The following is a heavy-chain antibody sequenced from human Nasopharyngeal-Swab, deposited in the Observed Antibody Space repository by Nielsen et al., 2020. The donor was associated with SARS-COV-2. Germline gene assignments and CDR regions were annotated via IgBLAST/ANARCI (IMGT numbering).Heavy chain of an antibody. CDR3: ARDLGVDEPLHY. D-gene: IGHD3-10*01. V-gene: IGHV3-11*04. CDR2: ISSSGSTR. CDR1: GFSFSDYY. Sequence: GESLKISCAASGFSFSDYYMTWIRQAPGKGLEWVSYISSSGSTRYYADSVKGRFTISRDNSKNTLYLQMNSLRAEDTAVYYCARDLGVDEPLHYWGQGTLVTVSS. J-gene: IGHJ4*02.